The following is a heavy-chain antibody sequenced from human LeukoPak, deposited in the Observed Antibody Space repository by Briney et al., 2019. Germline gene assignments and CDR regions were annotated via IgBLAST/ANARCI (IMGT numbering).Heavy chain of an antibody. CDR3: AREVPAAIPYYYYGMDV. D-gene: IGHD2-2*02. J-gene: IGHJ6*02. CDR2: IWYDGSNK. CDR1: GFTFSSYG. Sequence: GGSLRLSCSASGFTFSSYGMHWVRQAPGKGLEWVAVIWYDGSNKYYADSVKGRFTISRDNSKNTLYLQMNSLRAEDTAVYYCAREVPAAIPYYYYGMDVWGQGTTATVSS. V-gene: IGHV3-33*01.